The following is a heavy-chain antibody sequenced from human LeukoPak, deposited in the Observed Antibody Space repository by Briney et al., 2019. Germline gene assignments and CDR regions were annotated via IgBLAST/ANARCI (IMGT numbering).Heavy chain of an antibody. CDR1: GGSISSHD. CDR3: ARQPSGTYSFDI. Sequence: SETLSLTCTVSGGSISSHDWTWIRQSPGKGLEWIAYIHYTGSANYNPSLKSRVTISVDTSKNQFSLQLSSVTDADTAAYFCARQPSGTYSFDIWGQGTMVTVSS. CDR2: IHYTGSA. D-gene: IGHD1-26*01. J-gene: IGHJ3*02. V-gene: IGHV4-59*08.